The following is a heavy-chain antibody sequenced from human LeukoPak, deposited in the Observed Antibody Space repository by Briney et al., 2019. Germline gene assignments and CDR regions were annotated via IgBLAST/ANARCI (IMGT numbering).Heavy chain of an antibody. CDR2: INSDGSST. D-gene: IGHD2-2*03. Sequence: GGSLRLSCAASGFTFSSYWMHWVRQAPGKGLVWVSRINSDGSSTSYADSVKGRFTISRDDSKNTLYLQMSSLRTEDTAVYYCATDLHFGYCTATSCANYWGQGTLVTVSS. J-gene: IGHJ4*02. V-gene: IGHV3-74*01. CDR3: ATDLHFGYCTATSCANY. CDR1: GFTFSSYW.